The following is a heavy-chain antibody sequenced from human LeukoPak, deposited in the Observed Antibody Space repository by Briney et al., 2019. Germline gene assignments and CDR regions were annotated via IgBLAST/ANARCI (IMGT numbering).Heavy chain of an antibody. CDR3: VKDVEMATMYYFDY. V-gene: IGHV3-64*01. CDR2: ISSNGGST. D-gene: IGHD5-24*01. CDR1: GFTFSSYA. Sequence: GGSLRLSCAASGFTFSSYAMHWVRQAPGKGLEYVSAISSNGGSTSYANSVKGRFTISRDNSKNTLYLQMGSLRAEDMAVYYCVKDVEMATMYYFDYWGQGTLVSVSS. J-gene: IGHJ4*02.